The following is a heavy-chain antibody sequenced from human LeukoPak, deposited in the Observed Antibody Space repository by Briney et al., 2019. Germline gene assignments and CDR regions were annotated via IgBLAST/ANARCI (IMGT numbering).Heavy chain of an antibody. Sequence: SETLSLTCTVSGGSISSSSYYWGWIRQPPGTGLGWIGSIYYSGSTYYNPSLKSRVTISVDTSKNQFSLKLSSVTAADTAVYYCARQIVVVITTSWFDYWGQGTLVTVSS. V-gene: IGHV4-39*01. CDR1: GGSISSSSYY. J-gene: IGHJ4*02. CDR2: IYYSGST. D-gene: IGHD3-22*01. CDR3: ARQIVVVITTSWFDY.